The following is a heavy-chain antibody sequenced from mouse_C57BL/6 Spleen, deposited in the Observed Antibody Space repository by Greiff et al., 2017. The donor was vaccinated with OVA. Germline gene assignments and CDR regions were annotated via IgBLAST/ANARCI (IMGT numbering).Heavy chain of an antibody. CDR2: ISSGGSYT. V-gene: IGHV5-6*01. D-gene: IGHD2-1*01. J-gene: IGHJ4*01. CDR1: GFTFSSYG. CDR3: ARQGNYKAMDY. Sequence: VQLQQSGGDLVKPGGSLKLSCAASGFTFSSYGMSWVRQTPDKRLEWVATISSGGSYTYYPDSVKGRFTISRDNAKNTLYLQMSSLKSEDTAMYYCARQGNYKAMDYWGQGTSVTVSS.